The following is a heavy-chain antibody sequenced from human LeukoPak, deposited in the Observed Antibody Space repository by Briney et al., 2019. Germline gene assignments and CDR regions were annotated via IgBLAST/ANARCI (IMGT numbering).Heavy chain of an antibody. J-gene: IGHJ5*02. D-gene: IGHD3-22*01. CDR1: GYTFTSYG. V-gene: IGHV1-18*01. CDR2: ISAYNGNT. Sequence: ASVKVSCKASGYTFTSYGISWVRQAPGQGLEWMGWISAYNGNTNYAQKLQGRVTMTTDTSTSTAYMELRSLRSDETAVYYCARGARDTYDSSGYYDPWGQGTLVTVSS. CDR3: ARGARDTYDSSGYYDP.